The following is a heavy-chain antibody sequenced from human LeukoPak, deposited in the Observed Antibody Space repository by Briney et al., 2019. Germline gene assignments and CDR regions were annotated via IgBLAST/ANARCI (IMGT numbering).Heavy chain of an antibody. V-gene: IGHV3-66*01. D-gene: IGHD6-19*01. CDR2: IYSGSST. J-gene: IGHJ6*02. Sequence: GGSLRLSCAASGFTVSSNYMSWVRQAPGKGLEWVSVIYSGSSTYYADSVKGRFTISRDNSKNTLYLQMNSLRAEDTAVYYCARADSSGWYLGHYYYGMDVWGQGTTVTVSS. CDR3: ARADSSGWYLGHYYYGMDV. CDR1: GFTVSSNY.